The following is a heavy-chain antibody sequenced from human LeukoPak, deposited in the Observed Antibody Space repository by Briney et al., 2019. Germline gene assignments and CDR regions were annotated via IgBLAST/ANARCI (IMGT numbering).Heavy chain of an antibody. CDR3: ARHLHSDGSGSYLNWLDP. J-gene: IGHJ5*02. D-gene: IGHD3-10*01. V-gene: IGHV4-4*09. Sequence: SETLSLTCTVSGGSVNSYYWSWIRQPPGKGLEWIGYTYTRGKTNSNPSLKGRVTILGDTSKNQFSLKLSSVTAADTAVYYCARHLHSDGSGSYLNWLDPWGQGILVTVSS. CDR1: GGSVNSYY. CDR2: TYTRGKT.